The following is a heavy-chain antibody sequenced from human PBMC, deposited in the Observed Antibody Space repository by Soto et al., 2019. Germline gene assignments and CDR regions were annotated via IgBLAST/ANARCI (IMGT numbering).Heavy chain of an antibody. CDR1: GFTFSGYW. J-gene: IGHJ4*02. D-gene: IGHD3-10*01. V-gene: IGHV3-74*01. CDR3: ASPSGDFDH. CDR2: ISSDGSST. Sequence: GGSLRLSCEASGFTFSGYWMNCIRQAPGKGLVWVSLISSDGSSTDYADSVKGRSIISRDNAKSTLYLQMNSLRVEDTAVYYCASPSGDFDHWGQGTLVTVSS.